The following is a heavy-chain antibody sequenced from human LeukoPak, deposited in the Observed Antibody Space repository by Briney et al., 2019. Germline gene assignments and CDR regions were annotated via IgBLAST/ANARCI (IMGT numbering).Heavy chain of an antibody. CDR3: AAVAVNDFWSGYYRGNWFDP. CDR2: IVVGSGNT. D-gene: IGHD3-3*01. CDR1: GFTFTSSA. J-gene: IGHJ5*02. V-gene: IGHV1-58*01. Sequence: GTSVKVSCKASGFTFTSSAVQWVRQARGQRLEWIGWIVVGSGNTNYAQKFQERVTITRDMSTSTAYMELSSLRSEDTAVYYCAAVAVNDFWSGYYRGNWFDPWGQGTLVTVSS.